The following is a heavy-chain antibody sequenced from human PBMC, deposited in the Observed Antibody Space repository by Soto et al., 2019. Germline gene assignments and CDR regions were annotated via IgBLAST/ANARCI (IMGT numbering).Heavy chain of an antibody. CDR2: ISGSGGST. CDR1: GFTVSNYH. Sequence: PGGSLRLSCAASGFTVSNYHMSWVRQAPGKGLEWVSAISGSGGSTYYADSVKGRFTISRDNSKNTLYLQMNSLRAEDTAVYYCAKDPRARHRWFDPWGQGTLVTVSS. CDR3: AKDPRARHRWFDP. J-gene: IGHJ5*02. V-gene: IGHV3-23*01.